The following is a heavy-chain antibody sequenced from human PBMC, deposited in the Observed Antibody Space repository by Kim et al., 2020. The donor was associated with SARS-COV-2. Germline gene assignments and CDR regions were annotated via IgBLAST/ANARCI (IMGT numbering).Heavy chain of an antibody. D-gene: IGHD1-1*01. J-gene: IGHJ4*02. CDR3: VRDGNTNWDLDH. CDR2: INGRRTTI. Sequence: GGSLRLSCAASGFTFTNYPMNWVRQAPGKGLEWVSYINGRRTTIYYADSVRGRFIISRDNAKNSLYLQMNSLRDEDTALYYCVRDGNTNWDLDHWGQGTLVTVSS. V-gene: IGHV3-48*02. CDR1: GFTFTNYP.